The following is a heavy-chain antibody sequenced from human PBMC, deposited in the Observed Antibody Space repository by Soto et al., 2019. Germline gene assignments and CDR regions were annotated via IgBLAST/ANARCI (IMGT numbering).Heavy chain of an antibody. V-gene: IGHV2-5*02. CDR3: AHTRGYPLDCYYYYYMDV. D-gene: IGHD3-22*01. CDR1: GFSLSTSGAG. J-gene: IGHJ6*03. CDR2: IYWDDDK. Sequence: SGPTLVNPTQTLTLTCTFSGFSLSTSGAGVGWIRQPPGKALEWLALIYWDDDKRYSPSLKSRLTITKDTSKNQVVLTMTNMDPVDTATYYCAHTRGYPLDCYYYYYMDVWGKGTTVTVSS.